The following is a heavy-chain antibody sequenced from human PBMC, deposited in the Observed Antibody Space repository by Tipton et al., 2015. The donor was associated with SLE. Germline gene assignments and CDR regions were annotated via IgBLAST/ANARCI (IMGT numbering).Heavy chain of an antibody. D-gene: IGHD3-22*01. J-gene: IGHJ4*02. Sequence: TLSLTCAVYGGSFSGYYWSWIRQPPGKGLEWIGSIYYGGSTYYNPSLKSRVTISVDTSKNQFSLKLSSVTAADTAVYYCARHITMIDYWGQGTLVTVSS. CDR3: ARHITMIDY. CDR1: GGSFSGYY. V-gene: IGHV4-34*01. CDR2: IYYGGST.